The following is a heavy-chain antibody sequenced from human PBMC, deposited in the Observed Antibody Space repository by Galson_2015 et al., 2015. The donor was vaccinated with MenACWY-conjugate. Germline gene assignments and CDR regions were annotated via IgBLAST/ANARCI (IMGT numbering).Heavy chain of an antibody. D-gene: IGHD2-21*02. Sequence: SVKVSCKASGYTFTSYSMNWVRQAPGQGLEWMERIIPGISTTNYSQKFQGGVTITWDKSTSTDYMELSSLKSEDTAVYYCARGVSLVTAVFNEIAYWYQASLVAVSS. V-gene: IGHV1-3*01. CDR3: ARGVSLVTAVFNEIAY. CDR2: IIPGISTT. J-gene: IGHJ4*02. CDR1: GYTFTSYS.